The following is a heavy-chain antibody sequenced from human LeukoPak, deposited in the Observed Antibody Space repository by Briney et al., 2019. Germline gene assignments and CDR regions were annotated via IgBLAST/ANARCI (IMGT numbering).Heavy chain of an antibody. CDR2: IISNENSA. D-gene: IGHD6-13*01. Sequence: GGSLRLSCAAPGFTFSSNWMHWVRQAPGKGLVWVSRIISNENSATYADSVKGRFTISRDNAKNTLYLQMNSLRAEDTAVYYCVRGGIASAFDIWGQGTMVTVSS. CDR1: GFTFSSNW. V-gene: IGHV3-74*01. J-gene: IGHJ3*02. CDR3: VRGGIASAFDI.